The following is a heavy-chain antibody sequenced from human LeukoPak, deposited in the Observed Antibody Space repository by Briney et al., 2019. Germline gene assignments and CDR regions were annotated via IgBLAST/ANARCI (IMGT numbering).Heavy chain of an antibody. D-gene: IGHD3-22*01. CDR1: GYSISSGYY. CDR2: IYHSGST. V-gene: IGHV4-38-2*02. J-gene: IGHJ4*02. Sequence: RTSETLSLTCTVSGYSISSGYYWGWIRQPPGKGLEWIGSIYHSGSTYYNPSLKSRVTIPVDTSKNQFSLKLSSVTAADTAVYYCARALYYYDSSGYSLDYWGQGTLVTVSS. CDR3: ARALYYYDSSGYSLDY.